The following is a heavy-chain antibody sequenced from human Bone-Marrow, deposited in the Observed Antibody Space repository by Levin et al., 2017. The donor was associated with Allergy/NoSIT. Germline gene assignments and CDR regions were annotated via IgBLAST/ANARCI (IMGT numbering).Heavy chain of an antibody. CDR3: ASFWFGDDFDY. V-gene: IGHV3-30*04. J-gene: IGHJ4*02. CDR2: ISYDGSNK. Sequence: GGSLRLSCAASGFTLSRFAMHWVRQAPGKGLEWVASISYDGSNKNYADSVKGRFTISRDNSKNTLYLHMNSLRTEDTAFYYCASFWFGDDFDYWGQGTLVTVSS. CDR1: GFTLSRFA. D-gene: IGHD3-10*01.